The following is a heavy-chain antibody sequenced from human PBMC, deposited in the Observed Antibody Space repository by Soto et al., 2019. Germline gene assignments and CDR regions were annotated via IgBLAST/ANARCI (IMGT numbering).Heavy chain of an antibody. CDR1: GGSFSGYY. J-gene: IGHJ4*02. D-gene: IGHD6-19*01. Sequence: SSETLSLTCAVYGGSFSGYYWSWIRQPPGKGLEWIGEINHSGSTNYNPSLKSRVTISVDTSKNQFSLKLSSVTAADTAVYYCARGPLRRIAVVNFDYWGQGTLVTVSS. CDR2: INHSGST. V-gene: IGHV4-34*01. CDR3: ARGPLRRIAVVNFDY.